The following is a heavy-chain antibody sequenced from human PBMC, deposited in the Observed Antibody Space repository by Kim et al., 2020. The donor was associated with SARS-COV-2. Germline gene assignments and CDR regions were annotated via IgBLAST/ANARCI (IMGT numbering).Heavy chain of an antibody. J-gene: IGHJ4*02. Sequence: GGSLRLSCAASGVSFNNYWMGWVRQAPGKGLKWVAHIKEDGSEKYHVDSVEGRFTISRDNAKNSLYLQMNSLRAEDTAMYYCARDRGYCSGGSCYSIFDYWAREPKSPSPQ. CDR3: ARDRGYCSGGSCYSIFDY. CDR1: GVSFNNYW. D-gene: IGHD2-15*01. CDR2: IKEDGSEK. V-gene: IGHV3-7*03.